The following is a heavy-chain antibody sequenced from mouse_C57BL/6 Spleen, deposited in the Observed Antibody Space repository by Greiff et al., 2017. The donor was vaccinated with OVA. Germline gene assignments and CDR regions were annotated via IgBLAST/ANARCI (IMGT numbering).Heavy chain of an antibody. Sequence: QVQLQQSGAELVRPGASVTLSCKASGFTFTDYDMHWVKQTPVHGLAWIGAIDPETGGTDYNQKFKGKSILTADKSSSTAYMELRSLTSEDSAVYYGTRRNYTLYNAMDYWGQGTSVTVYS. CDR3: TRRNYTLYNAMDY. D-gene: IGHD1-1*01. CDR2: IDPETGGT. CDR1: GFTFTDYD. J-gene: IGHJ4*01. V-gene: IGHV1-15*01.